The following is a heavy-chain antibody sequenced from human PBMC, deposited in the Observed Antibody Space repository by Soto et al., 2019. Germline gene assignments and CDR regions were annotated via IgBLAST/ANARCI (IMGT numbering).Heavy chain of an antibody. D-gene: IGHD3-10*02. J-gene: IGHJ4*02. CDR2: IYHSGST. CDR3: ARVLKCSGSYYY. Sequence: QVQLQESGPGLVKPSETLSLTCTVSGGSISSYYWSWIRQPPGKGLEWIGYIYHSGSTNYTPSLRRRVTISVDTSKNQFSLKLSSVTAADTAVYSCARVLKCSGSYYYWGQGTLVTVSS. V-gene: IGHV4-59*01. CDR1: GGSISSYY.